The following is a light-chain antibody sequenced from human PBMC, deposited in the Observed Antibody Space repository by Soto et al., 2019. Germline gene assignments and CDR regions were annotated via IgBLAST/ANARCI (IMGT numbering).Light chain of an antibody. CDR1: QSLSSSY. CDR3: QQYRSSPRT. CDR2: GAS. J-gene: IGKJ1*01. Sequence: EIVLTQSPGTLSLSRGDRATLSCRASQSLSSSYVAWYQQKPGQAPRLLISGASRRATGIPDRFSNSGSGTDFTLTISRLEPEDFAVYYCQQYRSSPRTFGQGTRVELK. V-gene: IGKV3-20*01.